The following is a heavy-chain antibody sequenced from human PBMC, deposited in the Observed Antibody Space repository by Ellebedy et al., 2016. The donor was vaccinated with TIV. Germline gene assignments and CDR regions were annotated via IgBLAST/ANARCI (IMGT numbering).Heavy chain of an antibody. CDR1: GFTVSSNY. CDR2: IYSGGTT. V-gene: IGHV3-53*01. J-gene: IGHJ6*02. CDR3: ARDRWMRTKQKLLPLPGYYYYGIDV. D-gene: IGHD6-13*01. Sequence: GESLKISCAASGFTVSSNYMSWVRQAPGKGLEWVSVIYSGGTTYYADSVKGRFTISRDNSKNTLYLQMNSLRAEDTAVYYCARDRWMRTKQKLLPLPGYYYYGIDVWGQGTTVTVSS.